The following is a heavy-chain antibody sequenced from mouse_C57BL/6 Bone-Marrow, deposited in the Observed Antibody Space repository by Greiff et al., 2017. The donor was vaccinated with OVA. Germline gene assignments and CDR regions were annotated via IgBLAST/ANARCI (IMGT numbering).Heavy chain of an antibody. D-gene: IGHD2-3*01. CDR3: ARGGGLLLSWFAY. Sequence: EVQVVESGGGLVKPGGSLKLSCAASGFTFSSYAMSWVRQTPEKRLEWVATISDGGSYTYYPDNVKGRFTISRDNAKNNLYLQMSHLKSEDTAMYYCARGGGLLLSWFAYWGQGTLVTVSA. CDR2: ISDGGSYT. J-gene: IGHJ3*01. CDR1: GFTFSSYA. V-gene: IGHV5-4*01.